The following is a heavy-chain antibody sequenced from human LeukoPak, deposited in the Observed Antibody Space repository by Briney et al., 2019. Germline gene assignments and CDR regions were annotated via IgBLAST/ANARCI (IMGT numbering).Heavy chain of an antibody. V-gene: IGHV3-53*01. CDR3: ARVTRLPYFDY. CDR2: IYSGGST. CDR1: GFTVSSNY. Sequence: GGSLRLSCAASGFTVSSNYMSWVRQAPGKGLEWVSVIYSGGSTYYADSVKGRFTISRDNSKNTLYLQMNSLRAEDTAVYYCARVTRLPYFDYWGQGALVTVSS. D-gene: IGHD5-12*01. J-gene: IGHJ4*02.